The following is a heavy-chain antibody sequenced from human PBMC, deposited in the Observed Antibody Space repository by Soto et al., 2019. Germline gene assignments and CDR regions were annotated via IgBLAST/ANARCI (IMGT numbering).Heavy chain of an antibody. CDR2: ISEYNGNI. D-gene: IGHD1-1*01. J-gene: IGHJ2*01. CDR1: GYALTSSG. Sequence: QVQLVQSGAEVKKPGASVKVSCKASGYALTSSGITWVRQAPGQGLEWMGWISEYNGNIDYAEKFLTRVALTRDTSTGTAFMELRDMRSDDTAVYYCARRSTDTGFWYFDHWGRRTLVTVSS. V-gene: IGHV1-18*04. CDR3: ARRSTDTGFWYFDH.